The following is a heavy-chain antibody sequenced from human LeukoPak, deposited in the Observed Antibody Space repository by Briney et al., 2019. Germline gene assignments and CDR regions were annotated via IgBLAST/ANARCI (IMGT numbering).Heavy chain of an antibody. D-gene: IGHD1-1*01. J-gene: IGHJ4*02. V-gene: IGHV4-39*01. CDR3: ARHYERASYFDY. CDR1: GGSISSSCYY. CDR2: IYYSGST. Sequence: SETLSLTCTVSGGSISSSCYYWVWIRQPPGKGLEWIGSIYYSGSTYYNSSLKSRVTISVDTSKNQFSLKLSSVTAADTAVYYCARHYERASYFDYWGQGTLVTVSS.